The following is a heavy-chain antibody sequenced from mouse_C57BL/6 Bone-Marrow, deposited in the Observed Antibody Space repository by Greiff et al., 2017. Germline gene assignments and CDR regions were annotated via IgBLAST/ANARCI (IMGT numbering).Heavy chain of an antibody. CDR1: GYSFTDYN. CDR2: INPNYGTT. D-gene: IGHD1-1*01. V-gene: IGHV1-39*01. Sequence: LVESGPELVKPGASVKISCKASGYSFTDYNMNWVKQSNGKSLEWIGAINPNYGTTSYNQKFKGKATLTVDQSSSTAYMQLNSLTSEDSAVYYCASSPPYYGSSYDYAMDYWGQGTSVTVSS. CDR3: ASSPPYYGSSYDYAMDY. J-gene: IGHJ4*01.